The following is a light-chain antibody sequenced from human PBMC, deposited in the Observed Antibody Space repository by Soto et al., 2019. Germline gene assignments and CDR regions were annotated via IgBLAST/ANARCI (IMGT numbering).Light chain of an antibody. CDR3: CSYAGNTTWV. CDR2: EAF. CDR1: SSDVGIHNF. V-gene: IGLV2-23*01. J-gene: IGLJ3*02. Sequence: QSVLNQPASVSGSPGQPVTISCAEPSSDVGIHNFVSWYQHHPGRAPKFMIYEAFKRPSGDSNRFSGYKSGNTASLTISGLRAEDEADYYCCSYAGNTTWVFGGGTKVTVL.